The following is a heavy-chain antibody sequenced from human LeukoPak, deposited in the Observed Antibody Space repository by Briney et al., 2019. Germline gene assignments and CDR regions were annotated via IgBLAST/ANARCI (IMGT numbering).Heavy chain of an antibody. Sequence: PSETLSLTCTVSGGSISSSSYYWGWIRQPPGKGLEWIGSMYYSGSTYNNPSLESRVTISVDTSKNQFSLKLSSVTAADTAVYYCARHNLVVCSGGSRLSDAFDIWGQGTMVTVSS. CDR3: ARHNLVVCSGGSRLSDAFDI. CDR2: MYYSGST. V-gene: IGHV4-39*01. CDR1: GGSISSSSYY. J-gene: IGHJ3*02. D-gene: IGHD2-15*01.